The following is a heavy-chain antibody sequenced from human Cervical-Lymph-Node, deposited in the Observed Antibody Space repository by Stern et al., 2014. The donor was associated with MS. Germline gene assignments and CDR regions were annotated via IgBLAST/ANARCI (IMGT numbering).Heavy chain of an antibody. CDR1: GYSFTSYW. CDR2: IYPGDLDP. J-gene: IGHJ4*02. Sequence: VQLVESGAEVKKPGESLKISCKGSGYSFTSYWIGWVRQMPGKGLEWMGIIYPGDLDPRCSPSFQGQVTISADKSIRTAYRQWSSLKASDTAMYYCARLPPQLWYQPFDYWGQGTLVTVSS. V-gene: IGHV5-51*01. CDR3: ARLPPQLWYQPFDY. D-gene: IGHD5-18*01.